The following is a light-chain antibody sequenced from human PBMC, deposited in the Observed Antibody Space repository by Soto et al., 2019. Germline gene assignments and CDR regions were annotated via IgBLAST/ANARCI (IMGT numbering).Light chain of an antibody. Sequence: QSALTQPASVSGSPGQWITISCTGTSSDVGGYNYVSWYQQQAGKAPKLIIHEVSNRPSGVSNRFSGSKSGNTAALPISGLHAEDEADYYCDSYTSSRAYVFGIGTKLTVL. CDR3: DSYTSSRAYV. V-gene: IGLV2-14*01. CDR2: EVS. CDR1: SSDVGGYNY. J-gene: IGLJ1*01.